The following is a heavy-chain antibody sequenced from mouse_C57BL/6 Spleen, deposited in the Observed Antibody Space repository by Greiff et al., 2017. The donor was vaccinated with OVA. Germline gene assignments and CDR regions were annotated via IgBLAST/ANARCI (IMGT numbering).Heavy chain of an antibody. CDR2: INPNNGGT. D-gene: IGHD4-1*01. CDR1: GYTFTDYY. V-gene: IGHV1-26*01. CDR3: ASVLGYRGDYFDY. Sequence: VQLQQSGPELVKPGASVKISCKASGYTFTDYYMNWVKQSHGKSLEWIGDINPNNGGTSSNQKVKGKATLTVDKSTSTAYMELRSLTSEDSAVYYCASVLGYRGDYFDYWGQGTTLTVSS. J-gene: IGHJ2*01.